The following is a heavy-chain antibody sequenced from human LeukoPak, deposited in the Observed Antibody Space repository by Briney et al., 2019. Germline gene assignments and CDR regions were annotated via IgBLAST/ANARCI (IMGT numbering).Heavy chain of an antibody. D-gene: IGHD2/OR15-2a*01. V-gene: IGHV3-9*03. CDR1: GFTFDGYA. Sequence: GGSLRLSCAASGFTFDGYAMHWVRQAPGKGLEWVSGISWNSGNIGYADSVTGRFTISRDNAKNSLYLQMNSLRAEDMALYYCAKDRSYSNLSGGAFDIWGQGTMVTVSS. CDR2: ISWNSGNI. J-gene: IGHJ3*02. CDR3: AKDRSYSNLSGGAFDI.